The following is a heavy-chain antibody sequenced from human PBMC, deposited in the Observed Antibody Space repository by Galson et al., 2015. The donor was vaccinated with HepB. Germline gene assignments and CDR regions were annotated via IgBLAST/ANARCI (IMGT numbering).Heavy chain of an antibody. CDR3: ARDRVVVAATELDY. V-gene: IGHV3-30*03. CDR1: GLTVSSNY. J-gene: IGHJ4*02. CDR2: ISNDGTNK. D-gene: IGHD2-15*01. Sequence: SLRLSCAASGLTVSSNYMNWVRQAPGKGLEWVSFISNDGTNKDYADSVKGRFTISRDNSKNTLYLQMNSLRAEDTAVYYCARDRVVVAATELDYWGQGTLVTVSS.